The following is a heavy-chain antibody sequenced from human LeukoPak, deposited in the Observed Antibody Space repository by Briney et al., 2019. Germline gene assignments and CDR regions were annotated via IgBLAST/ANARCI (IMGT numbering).Heavy chain of an antibody. J-gene: IGHJ6*03. CDR3: ARQRADYYYYYVDV. V-gene: IGHV4-39*01. CDR2: IYYSETT. Sequence: SETLSLTCTVSGGSINTANYYWGWLRQPPGKGLEWIGSIYYSETTYDDPSLKSRVTISIETSKNQFSLRLSSVTASDTAVYYCARQRADYYYYYVDVWGEGTTVAVS. CDR1: GGSINTANYY.